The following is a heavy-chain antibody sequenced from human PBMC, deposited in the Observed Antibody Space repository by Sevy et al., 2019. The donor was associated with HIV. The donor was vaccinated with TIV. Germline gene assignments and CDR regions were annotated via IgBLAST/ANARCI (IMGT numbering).Heavy chain of an antibody. V-gene: IGHV3-30*18. CDR2: ISHDGLNE. J-gene: IGHJ6*02. CDR1: GFSFSYYG. CDR3: ANAYSGSYSHSYLYALDV. Sequence: GGSLRLSCIGSGFSFSYYGIHWVRQSPGKGLDWVALISHDGLNEYYADSVKGRFTISRENSKNTVYLEMNSLRNEDTAIYFCANAYSGSYSHSYLYALDVWGQGTTVTVSS. D-gene: IGHD1-26*01.